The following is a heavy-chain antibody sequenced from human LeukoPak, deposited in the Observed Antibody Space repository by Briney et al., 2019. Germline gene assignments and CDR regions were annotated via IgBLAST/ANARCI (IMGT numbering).Heavy chain of an antibody. CDR3: ARGSTGQYDP. J-gene: IGHJ5*02. CDR2: VHYSGSS. Sequence: PSETLSLTCSVSGDSISSYYWSWIRQSPGKGLEWIGYVHYSGSSNTNPSLQGRVTMSVDTSKNHFSLKLSSLTAADTAVYYCARGSTGQYDPWGQGILVTVSS. D-gene: IGHD1-14*01. CDR1: GDSISSYY. V-gene: IGHV4-59*01.